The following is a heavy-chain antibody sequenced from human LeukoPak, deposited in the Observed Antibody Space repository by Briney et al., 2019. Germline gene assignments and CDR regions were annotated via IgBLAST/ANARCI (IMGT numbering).Heavy chain of an antibody. D-gene: IGHD1-26*01. CDR2: IYTSGST. CDR1: GGSISSYY. CDR3: ARENSGSYREFDY. Sequence: SETLSLTCTVSGGSISSYYWSWIRQPAGKGLEWIGRIYTSGSTNFNASLKSRVSMSVDTSKNQFSLKLSSVTAADTAVFYCARENSGSYREFDYWGQGTLVTVSS. J-gene: IGHJ4*02. V-gene: IGHV4-4*07.